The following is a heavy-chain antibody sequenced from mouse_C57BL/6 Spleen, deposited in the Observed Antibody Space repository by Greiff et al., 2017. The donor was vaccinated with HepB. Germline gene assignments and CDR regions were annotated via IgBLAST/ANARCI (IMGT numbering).Heavy chain of an antibody. CDR3: ARGYGSSYSHWYFDV. D-gene: IGHD1-1*01. V-gene: IGHV1-55*01. J-gene: IGHJ1*03. CDR1: GYTFTSYW. CDR2: IYPGSGST. Sequence: QVQLQQPGAELVKPGASVKMSCKASGYTFTSYWITWVKQRPGQGLEWIGDIYPGSGSTNYNGKFKSKATLTVDASSSTAYMQLSSLTSEDSAVYYCARGYGSSYSHWYFDVWGTGTTVTVSS.